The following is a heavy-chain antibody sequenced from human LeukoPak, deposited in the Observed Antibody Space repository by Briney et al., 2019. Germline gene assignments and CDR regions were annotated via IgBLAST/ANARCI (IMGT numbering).Heavy chain of an antibody. D-gene: IGHD5-18*01. CDR1: GFTFSRYW. CDR3: AREDTAMGIDY. V-gene: IGHV3-30-3*01. CDR2: ISYDGSNK. Sequence: PGGSLRLSCAGSGFTFSRYWMSWVRQAPGKGLEWVAVISYDGSNKYYADSVKGRFTISRDNSKNTLYLQMNSLRAEDTAVYYCAREDTAMGIDYWGQGTLVTVSS. J-gene: IGHJ4*02.